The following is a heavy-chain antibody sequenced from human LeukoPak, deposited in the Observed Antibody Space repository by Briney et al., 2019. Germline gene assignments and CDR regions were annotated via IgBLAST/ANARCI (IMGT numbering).Heavy chain of an antibody. V-gene: IGHV4-61*02. Sequence: SQTLSLTCTVSGGSISSGSYYWGWIRQPAGKGLEWIGRIYTSGSTNYNPSLKSRVTISVDTSKNQFSLKLSSVTAADTAVYYCARGLRITISYYYYYMDVWGKGTTVTVSS. CDR3: ARGLRITISYYYYYMDV. J-gene: IGHJ6*03. CDR2: IYTSGST. CDR1: GGSISSGSYY. D-gene: IGHD3-3*01.